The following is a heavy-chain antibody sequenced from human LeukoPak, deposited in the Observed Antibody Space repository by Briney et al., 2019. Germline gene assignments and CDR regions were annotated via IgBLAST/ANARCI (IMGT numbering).Heavy chain of an antibody. CDR3: IVFGDPNH. J-gene: IGHJ5*02. D-gene: IGHD4-17*01. CDR2: IHTSGDT. CDR1: GLTGSHNY. V-gene: IGHV3-53*01. Sequence: GGSLSLSCAASGLTGSHNYLSWVRQAPGKGLEWVSAIHTSGDTCYADSVKGRFTISRDTSKNTLYLQINSLRVADTAVYYCIVFGDPNHWGQGTLVTVSS.